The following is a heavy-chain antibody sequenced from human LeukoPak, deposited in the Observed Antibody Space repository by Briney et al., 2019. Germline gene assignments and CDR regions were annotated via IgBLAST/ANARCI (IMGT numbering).Heavy chain of an antibody. V-gene: IGHV5-51*01. Sequence: GESLKISCKGSGYSFTSHWIGWVRQIPGKGREWMGNIYPGDSDTRYNPSFQGQVTISADTSIRTAYLQWSSLKASDTAMYYCARVLWTWALNYYYGMDVWGQGTTVTVSS. D-gene: IGHD3/OR15-3a*01. CDR2: IYPGDSDT. CDR1: GYSFTSHW. J-gene: IGHJ6*02. CDR3: ARVLWTWALNYYYGMDV.